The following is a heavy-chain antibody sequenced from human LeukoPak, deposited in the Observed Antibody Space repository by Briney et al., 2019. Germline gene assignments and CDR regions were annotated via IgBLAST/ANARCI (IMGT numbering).Heavy chain of an antibody. CDR1: GFTFDDYA. CDR2: ISWNSGSI. CDR3: AKDISRTRAFDI. J-gene: IGHJ3*02. D-gene: IGHD2-2*01. V-gene: IGHV3-9*01. Sequence: PGRSLRLSCAASGFTFDDYAMRWVRQAPGKGLEWVSGISWNSGSIGYADSVKGRFTISRDNAKNSLYLQMNSLRAEDTALYYCAKDISRTRAFDIWGQGTMVTVSS.